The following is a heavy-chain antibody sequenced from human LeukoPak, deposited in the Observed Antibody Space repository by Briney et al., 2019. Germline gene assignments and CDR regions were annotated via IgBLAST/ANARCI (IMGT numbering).Heavy chain of an antibody. CDR3: ARGYGGNSGLWDYHGMDV. J-gene: IGHJ6*02. CDR2: INHSGST. Sequence: SETLSLTCAVYGGSSSGYYWSWIRQPPGKGLEWIGEINHSGSTNYNPSLKSRVTISVDTSKNQFSLKLSSVTAADTAVYYCARGYGGNSGLWDYHGMDVWGQGTTVTVSS. D-gene: IGHD4-23*01. CDR1: GGSSSGYY. V-gene: IGHV4-34*01.